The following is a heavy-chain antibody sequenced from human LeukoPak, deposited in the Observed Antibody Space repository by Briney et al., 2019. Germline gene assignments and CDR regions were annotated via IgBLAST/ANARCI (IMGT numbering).Heavy chain of an antibody. J-gene: IGHJ4*02. D-gene: IGHD3-22*01. Sequence: ASVKVSCKASGYTFTSYGISWVRQAPGQGLEWMGWLSPYNGNKNYAQKFQGRVTMTTDLSTSTAYMEVRSLRSDDTAVHHCARDGTWGRYHYDSTGNDYCFDYWGQGSLVTVSS. CDR3: ARDGTWGRYHYDSTGNDYCFDY. CDR1: GYTFTSYG. CDR2: LSPYNGNK. V-gene: IGHV1-18*01.